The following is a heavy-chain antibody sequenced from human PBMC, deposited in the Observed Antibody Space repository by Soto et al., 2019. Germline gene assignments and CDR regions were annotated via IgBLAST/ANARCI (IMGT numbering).Heavy chain of an antibody. CDR3: ACVAPTIFGAQFHQNLVDV. D-gene: IGHD3-3*01. CDR2: INSRGTYT. Sequence: QVQLVQSGGGLVEPGGSLRLSCAASGFKFPDYHMTWIRQAQGKGLEWISYINSRGTYTTYAHSVRGRFTVSRDNAKNSLYLQMDSLTGEDTAVYYCACVAPTIFGAQFHQNLVDVWGQGNMVTVAS. J-gene: IGHJ6*02. V-gene: IGHV3-11*06. CDR1: GFKFPDYH.